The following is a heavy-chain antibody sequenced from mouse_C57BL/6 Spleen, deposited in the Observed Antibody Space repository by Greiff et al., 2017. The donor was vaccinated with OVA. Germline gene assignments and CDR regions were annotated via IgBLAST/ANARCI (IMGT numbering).Heavy chain of an antibody. CDR2: ISNLAYSI. CDR3: ASYGHDRIFDY. J-gene: IGHJ2*01. CDR1: GFTFSDYG. D-gene: IGHD1-1*02. Sequence: EVMLVESGGGLVQPGGSLKLSCAASGFTFSDYGMAWVRQAPRKGPEWVAFISNLAYSIYYADTVTGRFTISRENAKNTLYLEMSSLRSEDTAMYYYASYGHDRIFDYWGPGTTLTVSS. V-gene: IGHV5-15*01.